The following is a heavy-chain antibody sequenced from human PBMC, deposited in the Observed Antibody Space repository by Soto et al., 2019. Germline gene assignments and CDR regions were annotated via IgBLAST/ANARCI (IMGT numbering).Heavy chain of an antibody. CDR3: AKEMLWEDTAMASVSDY. Sequence: PGGSLRLSCAASGFTFSSDGMQGGRRARGKGLEWVAVISYDGSNKYYADSVKGRFTISRDNSKNTLYMQRNSLRAEDTAVYYCAKEMLWEDTAMASVSDYWGQGTLVTVSS. J-gene: IGHJ4*02. V-gene: IGHV3-30*18. D-gene: IGHD5-18*01. CDR1: GFTFSSDG. CDR2: ISYDGSNK.